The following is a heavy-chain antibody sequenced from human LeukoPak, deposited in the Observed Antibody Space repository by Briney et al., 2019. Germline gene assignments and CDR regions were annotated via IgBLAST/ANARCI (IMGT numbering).Heavy chain of an antibody. D-gene: IGHD2-15*01. CDR1: GFTFRSYS. Sequence: GGSLRLSCAASGFTFRSYSMNWVRQAPGKGLEWVSLISSSGSYIHYAGSVKGRFTISRDNAKNSLYLQMNSLRAEDTAVYYCAREYCSGGTCLPPTWGQGTLVTVSS. V-gene: IGHV3-21*01. CDR3: AREYCSGGTCLPPT. J-gene: IGHJ5*02. CDR2: ISSSGSYI.